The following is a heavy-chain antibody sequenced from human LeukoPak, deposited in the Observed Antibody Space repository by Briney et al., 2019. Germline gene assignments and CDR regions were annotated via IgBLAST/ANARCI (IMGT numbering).Heavy chain of an antibody. CDR3: ARHRQLWKTAFDY. CDR2: INHSGST. V-gene: IGHV4-34*01. CDR1: GGSFSGYY. J-gene: IGHJ4*02. D-gene: IGHD5-18*01. Sequence: SETLSLTCAVYGGSFSGYYWSWIRQPPGKGLEWIGEINHSGSTNYNPSLKSRVTISVDTSKNQFSLKLSSVTAADTAVYYCARHRQLWKTAFDYWGQGTLVTVSS.